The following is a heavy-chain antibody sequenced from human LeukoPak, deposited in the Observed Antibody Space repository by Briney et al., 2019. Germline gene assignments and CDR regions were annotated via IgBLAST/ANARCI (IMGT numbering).Heavy chain of an antibody. V-gene: IGHV4-59*01. Sequence: PSETLSLTCTVSGGSINDASWNWIRKPPGQGLEWIGYIYHSGGTNYNPSLKSRVTISLDTSKNQFSLKLNFVTAAETAVYYCARVGTYYRSLDSWGQGTLVTVSS. CDR1: GGSINDAS. CDR2: IYHSGGT. J-gene: IGHJ4*02. D-gene: IGHD3-10*01. CDR3: ARVGTYYRSLDS.